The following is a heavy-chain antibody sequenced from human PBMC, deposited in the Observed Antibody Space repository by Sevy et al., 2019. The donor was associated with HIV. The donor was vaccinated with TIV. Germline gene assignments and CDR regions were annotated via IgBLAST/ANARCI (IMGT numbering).Heavy chain of an antibody. D-gene: IGHD3-22*01. J-gene: IGHJ4*02. CDR3: ARGGGIYYDSRGFHPQYYFDS. V-gene: IGHV4-59*01. Sequence: SETLSLTCAVSGGSINSFFWSWIRQSPGKGLEWIGYVYDSGNSEYNPSLRSRVTISVDTSKKQFSLKLGSVTAADTAVYYCARGGGIYYDSRGFHPQYYFDSWGQRTLVTVSS. CDR2: VYDSGNS. CDR1: GGSINSFF.